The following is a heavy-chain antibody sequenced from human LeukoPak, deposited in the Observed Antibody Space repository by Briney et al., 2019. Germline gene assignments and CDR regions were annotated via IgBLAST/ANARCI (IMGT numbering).Heavy chain of an antibody. CDR2: IHYSGST. V-gene: IGHV4-31*03. CDR3: ARVTGYCSSTSCKERRFDY. J-gene: IGHJ4*02. D-gene: IGHD2-2*01. CDR1: GGSISSGGYY. Sequence: PSQTLSLTCTVSGGSISSGGYYWSWIRQHPGKGLEWIGYIHYSGSTYYNPSLKSRVTISVDTSKNQFSLKLSSVTAADTAVYYCARVTGYCSSTSCKERRFDYWGQGTLVTVSS.